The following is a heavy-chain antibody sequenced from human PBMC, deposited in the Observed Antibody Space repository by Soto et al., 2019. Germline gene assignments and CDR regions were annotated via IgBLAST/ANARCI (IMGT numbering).Heavy chain of an antibody. J-gene: IGHJ6*02. V-gene: IGHV1-69*12. CDR1: GDTFSSYA. CDR2: ISPMFGAS. Sequence: QVQLVQSGAEVKKPGSSVKVSCKASGDTFSSYAISWVRQAPGQGLEWMGGISPMFGASTYAQKFQARVTCTADESTATAYMELSSLRSDDTAFYYCARDPKDPETYYYGLDVWGQGTTVTVSS. CDR3: ARDPKDPETYYYGLDV.